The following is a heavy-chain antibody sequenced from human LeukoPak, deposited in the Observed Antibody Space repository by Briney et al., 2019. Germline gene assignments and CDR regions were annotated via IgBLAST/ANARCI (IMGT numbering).Heavy chain of an antibody. CDR1: AFTFSNYA. J-gene: IGHJ4*02. V-gene: IGHV3-30*04. Sequence: PGGSLRLSCAASAFTFSNYAMHWVRQAPGKGLEWVAIISYDGSNKYYADSVKGRFTISRDNSKSTLYLQVNSLRAEDTTVYYCARESEGLDYWGQGTLVTVSS. CDR2: ISYDGSNK. CDR3: ARESEGLDY.